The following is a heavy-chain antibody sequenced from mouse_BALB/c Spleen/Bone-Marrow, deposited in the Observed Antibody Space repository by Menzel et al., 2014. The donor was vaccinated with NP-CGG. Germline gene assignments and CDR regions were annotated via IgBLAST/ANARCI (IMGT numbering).Heavy chain of an antibody. D-gene: IGHD2-3*01. V-gene: IGHV1-18*01. Sequence: VQLQQSGPELVKPGASVKIPCKASGYTFTDYNMDWVKQSHGKSLEWIGDINPNNGGTFYNQKFRGKATLTVEKSSSTAYMELRSLTSEDTAVYYCARAGYYTLFAYWGQGTLVTVSA. J-gene: IGHJ3*01. CDR2: INPNNGGT. CDR1: GYTFTDYN. CDR3: ARAGYYTLFAY.